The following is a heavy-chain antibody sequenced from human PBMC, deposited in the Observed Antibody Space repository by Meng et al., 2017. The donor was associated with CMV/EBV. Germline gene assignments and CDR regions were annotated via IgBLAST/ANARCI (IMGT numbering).Heavy chain of an antibody. Sequence: ASVKVSCKASGYTFTDYFMHWVRQAPGQGPEWMGWINPNSGGTKYAQKFQGRVTMTRDTSISTAYMELSGLRSDDTAVFYCTNMCSGGRCFDYWGQGTLVTVSS. D-gene: IGHD2-15*01. CDR3: TNMCSGGRCFDY. V-gene: IGHV1-2*02. J-gene: IGHJ4*02. CDR2: INPNSGGT. CDR1: GYTFTDYF.